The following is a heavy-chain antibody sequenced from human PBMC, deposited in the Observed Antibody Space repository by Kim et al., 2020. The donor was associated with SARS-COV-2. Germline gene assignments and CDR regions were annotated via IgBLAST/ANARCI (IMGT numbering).Heavy chain of an antibody. J-gene: IGHJ6*02. D-gene: IGHD1-7*01. Sequence: LKRRVTISVDTSKNQSSLKLSSVTAADTAVYYCARARKLELRNYYYGMDVWGQGTTVTVSS. V-gene: IGHV4-34*01. CDR3: ARARKLELRNYYYGMDV.